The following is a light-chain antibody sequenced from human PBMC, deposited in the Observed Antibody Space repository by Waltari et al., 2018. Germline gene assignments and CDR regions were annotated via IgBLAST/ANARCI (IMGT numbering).Light chain of an antibody. Sequence: QAALTQPPSVSGSPGQSVTISCTGTSSDIGGYNYVSWYQQHPGKDPKLMIFDVSKRPSGVSDRFSGSKSGNTASLTIYGLQAEYEADYYCSSYAGSNTFIFGAGTRLTVL. CDR1: SSDIGGYNY. CDR2: DVS. V-gene: IGLV2-11*01. CDR3: SSYAGSNTFI. J-gene: IGLJ1*01.